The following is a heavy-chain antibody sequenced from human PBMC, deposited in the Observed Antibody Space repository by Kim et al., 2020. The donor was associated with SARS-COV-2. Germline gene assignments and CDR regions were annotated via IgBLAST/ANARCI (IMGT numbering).Heavy chain of an antibody. CDR2: IRNKANNYAT. V-gene: IGHV3-73*01. CDR3: TRNYYDGRYYYGMDV. Sequence: GGSLSLSCAASGLTFSGSAMHWVRQASGKGLEWVGRIRNKANNYATAFAASVKGRFTISRDDSKNMVYLQMNSLKTEDTAVYYCTRNYYDGRYYYGMDVWGQGTTVTVSS. CDR1: GLTFSGSA. J-gene: IGHJ6*02. D-gene: IGHD3-22*01.